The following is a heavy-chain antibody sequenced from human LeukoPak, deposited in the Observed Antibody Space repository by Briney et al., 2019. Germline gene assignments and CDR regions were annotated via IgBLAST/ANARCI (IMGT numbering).Heavy chain of an antibody. CDR2: IDHSGST. CDR3: ARLKATVSIHAYFDS. D-gene: IGHD4-17*01. J-gene: IGHJ4*02. V-gene: IGHV4-59*01. Sequence: YPSETLSLTCNVSGGSIRGYYGTWIRQPPGKGLEWIGYIDHSGSTNYNPSLKSRVSISSDTSKNQFSLELSSVTAADTAVYYCARLKATVSIHAYFDSWGQGTLVTVSS. CDR1: GGSIRGYY.